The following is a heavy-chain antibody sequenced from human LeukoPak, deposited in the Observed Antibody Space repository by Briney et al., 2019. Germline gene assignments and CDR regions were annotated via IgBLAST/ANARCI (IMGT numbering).Heavy chain of an antibody. CDR3: ARGRWLPNAFDI. D-gene: IGHD5-24*01. J-gene: IGHJ3*02. V-gene: IGHV4-59*01. CDR1: GDPINSYY. CDR2: IYYSGRT. Sequence: PSETLSLTCTVSGDPINSYYWNWIRQPPGKGLEWIGYIYYSGRTDYNPSLKSRVTISVDTSKHQFSMKLKSVTAADTAVYFCARGRWLPNAFDIWGQGTMVTVFS.